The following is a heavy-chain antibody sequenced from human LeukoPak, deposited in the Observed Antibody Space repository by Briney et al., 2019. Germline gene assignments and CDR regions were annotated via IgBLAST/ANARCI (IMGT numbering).Heavy chain of an antibody. V-gene: IGHV5-51*01. J-gene: IGHJ4*02. CDR1: GYRFSDFW. D-gene: IGHD1-7*01. CDR2: IQIADSET. CDR3: ARRMGRNWNSDLWSFDY. Sequence: GESLKISCKASGYRFSDFWVGWARQVPGKGLEWMGIIQIADSETTYSPSFQGQVTISADTSLNTAHLQWSSLTASDTAIYYCARRMGRNWNSDLWSFDYWGQGTLVSVSS.